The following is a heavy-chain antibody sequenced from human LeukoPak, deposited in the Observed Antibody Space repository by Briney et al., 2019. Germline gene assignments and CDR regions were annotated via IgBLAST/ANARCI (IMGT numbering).Heavy chain of an antibody. CDR2: IYYSGST. Sequence: SETLSLTCTVSGGSISSSSYYWGWIRQPPGKGLEWIGSIYYSGSTYYNPSLKSRVTISVDTSKNQFSLKLSSVTAADTAVYYCARQEPQYYYDSSGSPGNFDYWGQGTLVTVSS. D-gene: IGHD3-22*01. V-gene: IGHV4-39*01. J-gene: IGHJ4*02. CDR1: GGSISSSSYY. CDR3: ARQEPQYYYDSSGSPGNFDY.